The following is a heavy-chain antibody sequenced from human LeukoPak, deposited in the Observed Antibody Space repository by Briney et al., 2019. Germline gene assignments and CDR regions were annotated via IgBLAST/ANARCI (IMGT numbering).Heavy chain of an antibody. D-gene: IGHD2-21*02. CDR1: GFTFSDYA. Sequence: GGSLRLSCAASGFTFSDYAMDWVRQAPGKGLEWVAIISHDSSNKYYADSVKGRFTISRDNSKNTLYLQINSLRAEDTAVYYCAKDAVGGDSPYYFDYWGQGTLVTVSS. CDR2: ISHDSSNK. V-gene: IGHV3-30*18. CDR3: AKDAVGGDSPYYFDY. J-gene: IGHJ4*02.